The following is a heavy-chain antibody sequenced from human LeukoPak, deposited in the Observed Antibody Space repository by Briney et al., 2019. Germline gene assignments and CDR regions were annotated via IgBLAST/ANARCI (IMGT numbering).Heavy chain of an antibody. J-gene: IGHJ4*02. V-gene: IGHV4-4*07. CDR1: GDSISYFY. D-gene: IGHD6-6*01. CDR3: ARGRLVSSQPFDY. CDR2: IYSRGSA. Sequence: SETLSLTCSVSGDSISYFYWSWIRQAAGKGLEWIGRIYSRGSADYNASLKSRVTMSVDTSKNQLSLKVISVTAADTAVYYCARGRLVSSQPFDYWGQGTLVTVSS.